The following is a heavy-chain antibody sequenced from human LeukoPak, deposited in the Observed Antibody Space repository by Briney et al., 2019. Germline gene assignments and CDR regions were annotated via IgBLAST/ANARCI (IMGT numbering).Heavy chain of an antibody. Sequence: GGPLRLSCAASGFTFSNFAMNWVRQAPGKGLEWASTISGSGGSTYYADSVKGRFTISRDNSKNTLYLQMNSLRAEDTAVYYCAKMVHTEQWLVPFDYWGQGTLVTVSS. CDR1: GFTFSNFA. CDR3: AKMVHTEQWLVPFDY. CDR2: ISGSGGST. V-gene: IGHV3-23*01. D-gene: IGHD6-19*01. J-gene: IGHJ4*02.